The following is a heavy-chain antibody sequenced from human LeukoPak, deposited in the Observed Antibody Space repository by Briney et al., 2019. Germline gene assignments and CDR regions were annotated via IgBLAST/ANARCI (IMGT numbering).Heavy chain of an antibody. Sequence: SETLSLTCSVSGDSISSARNYWGWIRQSPGKGLEWIGEINHSGSTNYNPSLKSRVTISVDTSKNQFSLKLSSVTAADTAVYYCARGRRGYGPHFDYWGQGTLVTVSS. CDR1: GDSISSARNY. J-gene: IGHJ4*02. D-gene: IGHD3-22*01. CDR3: ARGRRGYGPHFDY. CDR2: INHSGST. V-gene: IGHV4-39*07.